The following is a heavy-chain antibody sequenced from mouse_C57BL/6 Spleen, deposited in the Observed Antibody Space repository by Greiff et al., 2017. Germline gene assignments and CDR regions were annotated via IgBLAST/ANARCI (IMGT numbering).Heavy chain of an antibody. Sequence: QVQLQQPGAELVRPGSSVKLSCKASGYTFTSYWMHWVKQRPIQGLEWIGNIDPSDSETHYNQKFKDKATLTVDKYSSTAYLQISSLTSEDSAVYYCARSGYEYDGIHFDYWGQGTTLTVSS. J-gene: IGHJ2*01. CDR2: IDPSDSET. D-gene: IGHD2-4*01. CDR1: GYTFTSYW. V-gene: IGHV1-52*01. CDR3: ARSGYEYDGIHFDY.